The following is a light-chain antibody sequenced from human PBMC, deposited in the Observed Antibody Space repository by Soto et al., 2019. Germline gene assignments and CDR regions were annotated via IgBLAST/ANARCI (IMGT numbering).Light chain of an antibody. J-gene: IGKJ5*01. CDR3: QQLHGYPIT. V-gene: IGKV1-9*01. CDR2: AAS. CDR1: QGINTF. Sequence: IQLTQSPSSLSASVGDRVTITCRASQGINTFLAWYQQKPGKAPKLLIYAASTFQSGVPSRFSGSGSGTHFTLTISSLQPEDFATYYCQQLHGYPITFGQGTRLEIK.